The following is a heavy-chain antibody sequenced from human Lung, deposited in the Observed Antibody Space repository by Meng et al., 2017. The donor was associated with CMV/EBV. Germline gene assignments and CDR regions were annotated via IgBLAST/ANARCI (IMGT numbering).Heavy chain of an antibody. D-gene: IGHD5-24*01. J-gene: IGHJ4*02. CDR3: AREAGRDGYATPKFDY. Sequence: QVQLQDSGPGLVKPSQTLSLTCTVSGGSIGSGGYYWSWIRQHPGKGLEWIGYIYYTGSTFYNPSLKSRVTISVDTSKNQFSLKLIPATAADTAVYYCAREAGRDGYATPKFDYWGQGTLVTVSS. CDR2: IYYTGST. CDR1: GGSIGSGGYY. V-gene: IGHV4-31*03.